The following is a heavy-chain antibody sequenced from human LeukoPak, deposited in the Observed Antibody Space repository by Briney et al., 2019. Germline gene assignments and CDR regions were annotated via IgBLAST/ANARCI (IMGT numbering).Heavy chain of an antibody. Sequence: GRSLRLSFAASGFTFDDYAMHWVRQAPGTGLEWVSGISWNSGSIGYADSVKGRFTISRDNAKNSLYLQMNSLRAEDTALYYCAKDRLGTYYYYGMDVWGQGTTVTVSS. CDR3: AKDRLGTYYYYGMDV. V-gene: IGHV3-9*01. J-gene: IGHJ6*02. D-gene: IGHD7-27*01. CDR2: ISWNSGSI. CDR1: GFTFDDYA.